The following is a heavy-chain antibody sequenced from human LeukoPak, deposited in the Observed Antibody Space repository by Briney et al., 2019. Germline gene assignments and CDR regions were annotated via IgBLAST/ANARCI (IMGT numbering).Heavy chain of an antibody. CDR3: ANRAVAGTREKYYFDY. D-gene: IGHD6-19*01. Sequence: GGSLRLSCAASGFTFSSYAMSWVRQAPGKGLEWVAIIWYDGSKKYYADSVKGRFTISRDNSKNTLYLQMNSLRAEDTAVYYCANRAVAGTREKYYFDYWGQGTLVTVSS. CDR1: GFTFSSYA. CDR2: IWYDGSKK. J-gene: IGHJ4*02. V-gene: IGHV3-33*08.